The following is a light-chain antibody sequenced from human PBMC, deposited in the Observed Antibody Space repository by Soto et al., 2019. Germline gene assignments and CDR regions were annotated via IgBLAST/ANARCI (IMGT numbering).Light chain of an antibody. J-gene: IGKJ1*01. CDR3: QQYNSYSPT. V-gene: IGKV1-5*01. Sequence: DIQMTQSPSTLSASVGDRVTITCRASQRIYSWLAWYQQKPGKAPKLLIYDASSLQSGVPSRFSGSESGTEFTLTISSLQPDDFATYYCQQYNSYSPTFGQGTKVDIK. CDR1: QRIYSW. CDR2: DAS.